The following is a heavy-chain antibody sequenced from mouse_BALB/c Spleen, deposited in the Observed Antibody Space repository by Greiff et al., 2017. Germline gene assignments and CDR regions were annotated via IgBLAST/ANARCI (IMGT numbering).Heavy chain of an antibody. CDR1: GFTFSDYY. CDR2: ISDGGSYT. Sequence: EVQRVESGGGLVKPGGSLKLSCAASGFTFSDYYMYWVRQTPEKRLEWVATISDGGSYTYYPDSVKGRFTISRDNAKNNLYLQMSSLKSEDTAMYYCAMSYDYDGDGFAYWGQGTLVTVSA. J-gene: IGHJ3*01. D-gene: IGHD2-4*01. V-gene: IGHV5-4*02. CDR3: AMSYDYDGDGFAY.